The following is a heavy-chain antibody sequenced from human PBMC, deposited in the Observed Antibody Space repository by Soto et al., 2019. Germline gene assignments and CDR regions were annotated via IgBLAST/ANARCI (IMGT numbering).Heavy chain of an antibody. V-gene: IGHV3-30*18. J-gene: IGHJ3*02. Sequence: QVQLVESGGGVVQPGTSLRLSCAASGFTSSSFVIHWVRQAPGKGLEWLAVISSDGNNQYYADSVKGRFTISRDNSKRTLYLQVNSLRVEDTAVYFCAKERGVLDAFDMWGQGTMVTVS. CDR2: ISSDGNNQ. CDR1: GFTSSSFV. D-gene: IGHD3-10*01. CDR3: AKERGVLDAFDM.